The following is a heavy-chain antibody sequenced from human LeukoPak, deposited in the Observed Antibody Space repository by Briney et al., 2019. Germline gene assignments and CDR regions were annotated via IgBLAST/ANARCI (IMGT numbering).Heavy chain of an antibody. Sequence: RGSPRHSSAASGVTLSIHWMSCVRQAPGKSLEWVANIKEDGSEKHYANCVEGRFTIARDNAKDSVYLEMHSVRPEDMAVYFCARGGYYDGSGYYYALNFWGPGTLVTVSS. D-gene: IGHD3-22*01. CDR3: ARGGYYDGSGYYYALNF. V-gene: IGHV3-7*05. CDR1: GVTLSIHW. J-gene: IGHJ4*02. CDR2: IKEDGSEK.